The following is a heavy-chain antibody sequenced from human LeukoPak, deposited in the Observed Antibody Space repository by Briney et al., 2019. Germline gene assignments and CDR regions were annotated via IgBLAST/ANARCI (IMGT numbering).Heavy chain of an antibody. V-gene: IGHV1-2*02. CDR2: INPNSGGT. CDR1: GGTFSSYA. J-gene: IGHJ5*02. CDR3: ARDAEGP. Sequence: ASVKVSCKASGGTFSSYAISWVRQAPGQGLEWMGWINPNSGGTNYAQKFQGRVTMTRDTSISTAYMELSRLRSDDTAVYYCARDAEGPWGQGTLVTVSS.